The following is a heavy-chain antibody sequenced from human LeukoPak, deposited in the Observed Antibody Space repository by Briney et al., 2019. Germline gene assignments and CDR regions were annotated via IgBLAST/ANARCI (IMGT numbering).Heavy chain of an antibody. CDR1: GFTFSSYA. Sequence: GRSLRLSCAASGFTFSSYAMHWVRQAPGKGLVWVSRIDEYGTTINYADSVKGRLTISRNNAGDTLFLQMNSLRAEDTGVYYCATDLSGRQDYWGQGTLVTVSS. D-gene: IGHD5-12*01. V-gene: IGHV3-74*01. J-gene: IGHJ4*02. CDR2: IDEYGTTI. CDR3: ATDLSGRQDY.